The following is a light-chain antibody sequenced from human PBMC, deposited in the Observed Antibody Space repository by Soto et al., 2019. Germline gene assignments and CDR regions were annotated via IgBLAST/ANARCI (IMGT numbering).Light chain of an antibody. V-gene: IGKV3-20*01. Sequence: DIVFTQSPGTLSLSPGERATLSFRASQSVSSTSLAWYQQKPGQAPSLLIYGASSRATGIPERFSGSGSGTDFTLTISRLEAEDFAVYYCQQYSRAPLTFGQGTKVDIK. CDR2: GAS. J-gene: IGKJ1*01. CDR1: QSVSSTS. CDR3: QQYSRAPLT.